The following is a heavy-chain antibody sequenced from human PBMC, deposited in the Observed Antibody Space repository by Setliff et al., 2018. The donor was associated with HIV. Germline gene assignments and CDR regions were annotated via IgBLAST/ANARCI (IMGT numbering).Heavy chain of an antibody. Sequence: SVKVSCKASGGTFSSYAISWVRQAPGQGLEWMGGIIPILGIANYAQKFQGRVTITTDESTSTAYMELSSLRSEDTAVYYCARQSRDWNWFDPWGQGTPVTVSS. CDR3: ARQSRDWNWFDP. CDR1: GGTFSSYA. CDR2: IIPILGIA. J-gene: IGHJ5*02. V-gene: IGHV1-69*10. D-gene: IGHD2-21*01.